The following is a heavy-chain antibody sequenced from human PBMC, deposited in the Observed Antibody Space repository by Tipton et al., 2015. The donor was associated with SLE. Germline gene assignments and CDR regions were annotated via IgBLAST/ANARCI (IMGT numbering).Heavy chain of an antibody. CDR3: AREGGAAKTFDY. J-gene: IGHJ4*02. V-gene: IGHV4-38-2*02. D-gene: IGHD1-26*01. Sequence: TLSLTCTVSGFSISSGCYWGWIRQSPGKGLEWVATIFHTGTTYYRPSLRSRTTISVDTSKNQFSLQMTSLTAADTAVYYCAREGGAAKTFDYWGQGMLVTVSS. CDR1: GFSISSGCY. CDR2: IFHTGTT.